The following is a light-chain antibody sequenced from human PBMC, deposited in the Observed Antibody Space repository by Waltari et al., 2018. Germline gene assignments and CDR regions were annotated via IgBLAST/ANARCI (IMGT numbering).Light chain of an antibody. CDR2: KAS. CDR1: QSISSW. Sequence: DIQMTKSPSTLSASVGDRVTITCRASQSISSWLAWYQQKPGKAPKLLIYKASSLERWVPSGFIGSGSGTEFTLAVSSLQPDDFATYYCQQYKSYPLTFGGGTKVEIK. J-gene: IGKJ4*01. CDR3: QQYKSYPLT. V-gene: IGKV1-5*03.